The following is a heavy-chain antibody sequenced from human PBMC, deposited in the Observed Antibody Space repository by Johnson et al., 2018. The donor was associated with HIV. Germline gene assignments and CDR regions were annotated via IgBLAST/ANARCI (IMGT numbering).Heavy chain of an antibody. J-gene: IGHJ3*02. CDR2: MSYDGSNK. CDR1: GFTLSTYG. Sequence: QVQLVESGGGVVQPGRSLRLSCVASGFTLSTYGMHWVRQAPGKGLEWVAVMSYDGSNKYYADSGKGRFTISRDNSKNTLYLTMNSLRAEDTAVYYCASAGRNFWSVYDSFDIWGQGTMVTVSS. CDR3: ASAGRNFWSVYDSFDI. V-gene: IGHV3-30*03. D-gene: IGHD3-3*01.